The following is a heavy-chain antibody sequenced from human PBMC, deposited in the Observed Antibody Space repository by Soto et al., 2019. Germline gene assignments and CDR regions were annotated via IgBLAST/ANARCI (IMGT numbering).Heavy chain of an antibody. CDR2: IYNSGST. Sequence: QAQLQESGPGPVKPSETLSLTCTVSGGSVSGGTHYWSWIRQPPGKGLEWIGYIYNSGSTNYNPSLKSRVTISVDPSTNPFSMKLSSVTAADTAVYYCARGYRTSWYWFDLWGRGTLVTVSS. J-gene: IGHJ2*01. D-gene: IGHD6-13*01. CDR1: GGSVSGGTHY. CDR3: ARGYRTSWYWFDL. V-gene: IGHV4-61*01.